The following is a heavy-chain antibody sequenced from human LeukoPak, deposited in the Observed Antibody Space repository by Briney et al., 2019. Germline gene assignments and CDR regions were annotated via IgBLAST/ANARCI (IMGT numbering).Heavy chain of an antibody. V-gene: IGHV3-7*03. CDR1: GFTFSSYA. CDR3: ARGGGLDV. D-gene: IGHD3-16*01. Sequence: GGSLRLSCAASGFTFSSYALHWARQAPGKGLEWVASINHNGNVNYYVDSVKGRFTISRDNAKNSLYLQMSNLRAEDTAVYFCARGGGLDVWGQGATVTVSS. J-gene: IGHJ6*02. CDR2: INHNGNVN.